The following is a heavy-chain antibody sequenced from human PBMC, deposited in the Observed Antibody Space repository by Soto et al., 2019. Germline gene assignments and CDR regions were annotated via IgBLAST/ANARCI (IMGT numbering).Heavy chain of an antibody. J-gene: IGHJ6*02. Sequence: PGESLKISCKGSGYSFTSYWIGWVRQMPGKGLEWMGIIYPGDSDTRYSPSFQGQVTISADKSISTAYLQCSSLKASDTAMYYCARHTHGYYYYYYGMDVWGQGTTVTVSS. CDR1: GYSFTSYW. CDR2: IYPGDSDT. CDR3: ARHTHGYYYYYYGMDV. D-gene: IGHD6-25*01. V-gene: IGHV5-51*01.